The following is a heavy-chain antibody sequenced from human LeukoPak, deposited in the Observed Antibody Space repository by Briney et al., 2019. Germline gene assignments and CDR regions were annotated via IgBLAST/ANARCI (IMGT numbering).Heavy chain of an antibody. CDR3: AKGRGIVVVPAEYY. J-gene: IGHJ4*02. V-gene: IGHV3-23*01. CDR2: ISGSGGST. D-gene: IGHD2-2*01. Sequence: PGGSLRLSCAASGFTFSSYAMSWVRQAPGKGLEWVSAISGSGGSTYYADSVKGRFTISRDNSKNTLYLQMNSLRAEDTAVYYCAKGRGIVVVPAEYYGAQETLVTVPS. CDR1: GFTFSSYA.